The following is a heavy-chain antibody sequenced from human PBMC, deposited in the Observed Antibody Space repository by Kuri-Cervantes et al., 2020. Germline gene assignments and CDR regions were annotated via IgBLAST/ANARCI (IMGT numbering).Heavy chain of an antibody. J-gene: IGHJ4*02. CDR3: AEDHCTKGVCLPAPLWY. Sequence: GGSLRFSCAASGFTFSSYAMHWVRQAPGKGMEWVAVISYDGSNNYYADAVKGRFTITCNNSKNMLYLQMNSLRAEHTAVYYSAEDHCTKGVCLPAPLWYWGQGTLVTVSS. CDR1: GFTFSSYA. V-gene: IGHV3-30-3*01. CDR2: ISYDGSNN. D-gene: IGHD2-8*01.